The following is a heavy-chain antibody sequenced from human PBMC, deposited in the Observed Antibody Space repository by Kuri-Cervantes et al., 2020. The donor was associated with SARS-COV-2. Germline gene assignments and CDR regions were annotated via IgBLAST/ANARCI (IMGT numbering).Heavy chain of an antibody. D-gene: IGHD3-3*01. Sequence: GESLKISCAASGFTFSSYGMHWVRQAPGKGLEWVAVISYDGSNKNYADSVKGRFTISRDNSKNTLYLQMNSLRAEDTAVYYCARHDSLKSWGQGTLVTVSS. CDR3: ARHDSLKS. J-gene: IGHJ5*02. CDR2: ISYDGSNK. V-gene: IGHV3-30*03. CDR1: GFTFSSYG.